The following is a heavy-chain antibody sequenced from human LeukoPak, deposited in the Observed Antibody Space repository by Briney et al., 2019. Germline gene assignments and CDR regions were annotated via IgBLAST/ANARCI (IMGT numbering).Heavy chain of an antibody. D-gene: IGHD6-13*01. CDR3: ARGPRPFSIAAYTYYYYMDV. CDR1: GYTFTSYD. J-gene: IGHJ6*03. CDR2: MNPNSGNT. Sequence: GASVKVSCKASGYTFTSYDINWVRQATGQGLEWMGWMNPNSGNTGYAQKFQGRVTITRNTSISTAYMELSSLRSEDTAVYYCARGPRPFSIAAYTYYYYMDVWGKGTTVTVSS. V-gene: IGHV1-8*03.